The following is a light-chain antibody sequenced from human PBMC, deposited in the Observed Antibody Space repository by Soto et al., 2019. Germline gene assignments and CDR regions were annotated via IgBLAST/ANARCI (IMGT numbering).Light chain of an antibody. J-gene: IGKJ1*01. V-gene: IGKV3-15*01. CDR3: QQYNIWPWT. Sequence: EIVMTQSPGTLSVSPGERATLSCRASLSVSTNLAWYQQKPGQAPRLLIYGASTRATGISARFSGSGSGTEFSLTISSLQSEDFAVYYCQQYNIWPWTFGQGTKVEI. CDR1: LSVSTN. CDR2: GAS.